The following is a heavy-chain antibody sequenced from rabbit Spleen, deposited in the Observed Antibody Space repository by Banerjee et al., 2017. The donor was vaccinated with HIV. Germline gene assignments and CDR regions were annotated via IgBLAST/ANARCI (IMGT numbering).Heavy chain of an antibody. CDR3: ARETSSGWGVISYYFTL. CDR2: IYAGGT. V-gene: IGHV1S40*01. Sequence: QSLEESGGDLVKPGASLTLTCTASGFSFSSRYYMCWVRQAPGKGLEWIACIYAGGTEYASWAKGRFTISKTSSTTVTLQMTSLTAADTATYFCARETSSGWGVISYYFTLWGPGTLVPVS. D-gene: IGHD4-1*01. J-gene: IGHJ4*01. CDR1: GFSFSSRYY.